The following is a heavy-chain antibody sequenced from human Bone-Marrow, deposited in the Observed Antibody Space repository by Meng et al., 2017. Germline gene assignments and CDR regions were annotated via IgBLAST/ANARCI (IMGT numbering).Heavy chain of an antibody. Sequence: QGEVQGSGQGLVKPSQTLSLTGTGSDGSISSGGYYWSWSRQHPGKGLEWIGYIYYSGITYYNPSLKSRVTISVDTSKNQFSLKLSSVTAADTAVYYCARGPLSAAGTMGYFQHWGQGTLVTVSS. D-gene: IGHD6-13*01. CDR1: DGSISSGGYY. CDR2: IYYSGIT. V-gene: IGHV4-31*03. J-gene: IGHJ1*01. CDR3: ARGPLSAAGTMGYFQH.